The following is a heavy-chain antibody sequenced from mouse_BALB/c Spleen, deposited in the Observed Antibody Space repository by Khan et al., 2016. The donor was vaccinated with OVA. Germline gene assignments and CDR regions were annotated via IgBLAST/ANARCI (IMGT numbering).Heavy chain of an antibody. CDR1: GYSFTSYY. V-gene: IGHV1S135*01. J-gene: IGHJ3*01. Sequence: VQLKQSGPELMKPGASVKISCKASGYSFTSYYIHWVKQSHGKSLEWIGYIDPFNGSTSYNQKFKGKATLTVDKSSSTAYMHLSSLTSEDSAVYYCAKRGYVAWSAYWGQGTLVTVSA. CDR2: IDPFNGST. CDR3: AKRGYVAWSAY. D-gene: IGHD2-2*01.